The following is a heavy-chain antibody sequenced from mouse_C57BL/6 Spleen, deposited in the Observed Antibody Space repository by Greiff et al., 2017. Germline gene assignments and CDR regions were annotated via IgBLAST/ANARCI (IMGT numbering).Heavy chain of an antibody. V-gene: IGHV1-61*01. CDR1: GYTFTSYW. CDR3: ARDYGSSYEGAMDY. CDR2: IYPSDSET. J-gene: IGHJ4*01. Sequence: VKLQQPGAELVRPGSSVKLSCKASGYTFTSYWMDWVKQRPGQGLEWIGNIYPSDSETHYNQKFKDKATLTVDKSSSTAYMQLSSLTSEDSAVYYCARDYGSSYEGAMDYWGQGTSVTVSS. D-gene: IGHD1-1*01.